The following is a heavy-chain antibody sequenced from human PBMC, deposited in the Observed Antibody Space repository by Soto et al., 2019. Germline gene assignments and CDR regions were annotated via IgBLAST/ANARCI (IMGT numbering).Heavy chain of an antibody. D-gene: IGHD1-26*01. V-gene: IGHV4-30-2*01. J-gene: IGHJ4*02. CDR1: GGSISSGGYS. CDR2: IYHSGST. Sequence: QLQLQESGSGLVKPSQSLSLTCAVSGGSISSGGYSWSWIRQPPGKGLEWIGYIYHSGSTYYNPSLKSRVTLSVDRSKNQFSLKLSSVTAADTAVYYCASSRGSAVPLDYWGQGTLVTVSS. CDR3: ASSRGSAVPLDY.